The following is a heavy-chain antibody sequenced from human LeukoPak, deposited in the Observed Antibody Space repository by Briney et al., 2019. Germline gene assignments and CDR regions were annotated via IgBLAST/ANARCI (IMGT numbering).Heavy chain of an antibody. CDR3: ARAYHYDILTGYHTIDY. V-gene: IGHV4-30-4*01. J-gene: IGHJ4*02. D-gene: IGHD3-9*01. Sequence: SETLSLTCTVSGGSISSGDYYWSWIRQPPGKGLEWIGYIYYSGSTYYNPSLKSRVTISVDTSKNQFSLKLSSVTAADTAVYYCARAYHYDILTGYHTIDYWGQGTLVTVSS. CDR1: GGSISSGDYY. CDR2: IYYSGST.